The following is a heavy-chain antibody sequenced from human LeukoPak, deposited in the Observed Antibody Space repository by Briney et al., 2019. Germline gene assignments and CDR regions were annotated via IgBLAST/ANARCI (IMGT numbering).Heavy chain of an antibody. J-gene: IGHJ6*03. V-gene: IGHV3-30*03. CDR2: ISHDGRNK. CDR1: GFTFSPIA. CDR3: ARAPLPAYYYMDV. Sequence: GGSLRLSCAASGFTFSPIAMSWVRQAPGKGLEWVAVISHDGRNKYYADSVKGRFTISRDNSKNTLYLQMNSLRAEDTAVYYCARAPLPAYYYMDVWGKGTTVTVSS. D-gene: IGHD1-14*01.